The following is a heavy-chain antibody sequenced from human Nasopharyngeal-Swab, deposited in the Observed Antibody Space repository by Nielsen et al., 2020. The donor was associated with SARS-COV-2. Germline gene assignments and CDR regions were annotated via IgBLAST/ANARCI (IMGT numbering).Heavy chain of an antibody. CDR3: AISGWLHHFDY. D-gene: IGHD5-24*01. J-gene: IGHJ4*02. Sequence: SETLSLTCTVSGGSILSSTYYWGWIRQPPGKGLEWIGRIYYSGSNYYKPPHKNRLTMSVDMSKNQFSLTLYSVTAADTAVYYCAISGWLHHFDYWGPGTLVTVYS. CDR1: GGSILSSTYY. CDR2: IYYSGSN. V-gene: IGHV4-39*01.